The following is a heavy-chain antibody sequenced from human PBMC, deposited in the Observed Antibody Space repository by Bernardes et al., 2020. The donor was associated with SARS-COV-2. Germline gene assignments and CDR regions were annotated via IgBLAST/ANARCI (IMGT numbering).Heavy chain of an antibody. CDR3: ARSAMITFGGVIASNPPMGAFDI. CDR1: GGTFSYST. Sequence: SVKVSCQASGGTFSYSTISWVRQAPGQGLEWMGRIIPILDTTNYAQKFQGRVTITADKSTSTAYMELSSLRSEDTAVYYCARSAMITFGGVIASNPPMGAFDIWGQGTMVTASS. V-gene: IGHV1-69*08. J-gene: IGHJ3*02. CDR2: IIPILDTT. D-gene: IGHD3-16*02.